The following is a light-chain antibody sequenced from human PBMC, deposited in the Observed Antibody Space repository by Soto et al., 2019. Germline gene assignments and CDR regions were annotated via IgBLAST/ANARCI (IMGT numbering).Light chain of an antibody. V-gene: IGLV2-14*01. Sequence: QSALTQPASVSGSPGQSITISCSGTISDFVVYNYVSWYQQHPGKAPKLMLYGVSKRPSGVSNRFSGSKSGNTASPTISGLQAEDEADYYCSSHTTSSALQVFGTGTKVTVL. CDR1: ISDFVVYNY. J-gene: IGLJ1*01. CDR2: GVS. CDR3: SSHTTSSALQV.